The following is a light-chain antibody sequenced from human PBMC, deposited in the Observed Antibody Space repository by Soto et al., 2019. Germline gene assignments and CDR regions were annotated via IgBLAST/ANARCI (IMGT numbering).Light chain of an antibody. V-gene: IGKV1-5*01. J-gene: IGKJ1*01. CDR1: QSISSW. Sequence: DIQMTQSLSTLSVSVGDRVTITCRASQSISSWLAWYQQKPGTAPKVLIYDASSLVSGVPSRFSGSGSGTEFTLTISSLQPDDFATYYCQQYYSDWTFGQGTKVDIK. CDR3: QQYYSDWT. CDR2: DAS.